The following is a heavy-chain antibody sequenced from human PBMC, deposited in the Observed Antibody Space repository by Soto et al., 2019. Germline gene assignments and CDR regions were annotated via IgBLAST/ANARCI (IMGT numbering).Heavy chain of an antibody. D-gene: IGHD5-12*01. CDR3: ARHRVPSVYDPIPGCFDS. CDR1: GGCISSSSSY. Sequence: SETLSLTCTVSGGCISSSSSYWGWIRQPPGKGLEWIGSMSYSGSTYNNPSLKSRVTLSVDTSQSRISLKLTSVTAADTAVYYCARHRVPSVYDPIPGCFDSWGQGILVTVSS. J-gene: IGHJ4*02. CDR2: MSYSGST. V-gene: IGHV4-39*01.